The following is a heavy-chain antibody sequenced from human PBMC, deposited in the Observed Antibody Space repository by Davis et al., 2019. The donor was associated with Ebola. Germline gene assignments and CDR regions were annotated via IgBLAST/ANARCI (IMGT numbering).Heavy chain of an antibody. CDR2: IWYDGSNE. CDR1: GFTFSSYG. CDR3: ARDRQYGMDV. V-gene: IGHV3-33*01. Sequence: GESLKISCAASGFTFSSYGMHWVRQAPGKGLEWVAIIWYDGSNEYYADSVKGRFTISRDNSKNTLYLQMNSLRAEDTAVYYCARDRQYGMDVWGQGTTVIVSS. J-gene: IGHJ6*02.